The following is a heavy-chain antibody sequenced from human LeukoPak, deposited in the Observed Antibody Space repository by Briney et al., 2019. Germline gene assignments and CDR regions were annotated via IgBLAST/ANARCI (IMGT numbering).Heavy chain of an antibody. Sequence: MTGVALSLRKGLGWVSSISSSSTYIYYADSVKGRFTISRDNAKNSLYLQMNSLRAEDTAVYYCARAGIDYWGQGTLVTVSS. D-gene: IGHD1-26*01. V-gene: IGHV3-21*01. J-gene: IGHJ4*02. CDR3: ARAGIDY. CDR2: ISSSSTYI.